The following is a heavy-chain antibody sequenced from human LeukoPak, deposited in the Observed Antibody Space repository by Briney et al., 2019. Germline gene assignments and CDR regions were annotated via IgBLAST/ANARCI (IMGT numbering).Heavy chain of an antibody. V-gene: IGHV3-33*01. D-gene: IGHD2-2*02. CDR3: ARRLYCSSDSCYTGPDAFDI. J-gene: IGHJ3*02. Sequence: PGRSLRLSCAASGFAFSAYGMHWVRQAPGKGLEGVAAIWYDGSNKYYADSVEGRFTISRDNSKNTLYLQMNSLRAEDTAVYYCARRLYCSSDSCYTGPDAFDIWGQGTMVTVSS. CDR1: GFAFSAYG. CDR2: IWYDGSNK.